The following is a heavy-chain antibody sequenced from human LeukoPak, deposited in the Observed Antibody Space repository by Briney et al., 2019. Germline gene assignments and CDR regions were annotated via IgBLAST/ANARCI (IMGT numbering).Heavy chain of an antibody. V-gene: IGHV4-4*08. Sequence: SETLSLTCSVSDDSVTMYYWTWIRQAPGKGLEWIGYVDRTGSTNFYPSPNGRGIISSDTTKNLFPLLLRSVTAADTAAYYCTRETIVVVVVAGVDYMDVWRKATT. D-gene: IGHD2-15*01. CDR1: DDSVTMYY. J-gene: IGHJ6*03. CDR2: VDRTGST. CDR3: TRETIVVVVVAGVDYMDV.